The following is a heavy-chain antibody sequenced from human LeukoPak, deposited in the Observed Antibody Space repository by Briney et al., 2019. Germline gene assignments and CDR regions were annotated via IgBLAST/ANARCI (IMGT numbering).Heavy chain of an antibody. J-gene: IGHJ3*02. D-gene: IGHD3-9*01. CDR3: ASRYYDILTGYFHDAFDI. CDR2: IYYSGST. V-gene: IGHV4-31*03. CDR1: GGSISSGGYY. Sequence: TSETLSLTCTVSGGSISSGGYYWSWIRQHPGKGLEWIGYIYYSGSTYYNPSLKSRVTISVDTSKNQFSLKLNSVTAADTAVYYCASRYYDILTGYFHDAFDIWGQGTMATVSS.